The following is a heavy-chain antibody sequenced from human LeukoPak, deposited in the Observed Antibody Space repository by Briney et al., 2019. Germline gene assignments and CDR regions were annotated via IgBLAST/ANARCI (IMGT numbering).Heavy chain of an antibody. Sequence: MHWVRQAPGQGLEWMGIINPSGGSTSYAQKFQGRVTMTRDTSTSTVYMELSSLRSEDTAVYYCARSSIAVAGTGYWGQGTLVTVSS. CDR3: ARSSIAVAGTGY. V-gene: IGHV1-46*01. J-gene: IGHJ4*02. D-gene: IGHD6-19*01. CDR2: INPSGGST.